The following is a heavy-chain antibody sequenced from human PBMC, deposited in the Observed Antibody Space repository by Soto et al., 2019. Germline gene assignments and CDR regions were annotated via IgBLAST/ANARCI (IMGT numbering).Heavy chain of an antibody. Sequence: EVQLVESGGGLVQPGGSLRLSCVGSGFTFSSYSMNWVRQAPGMGLEWVAGIKEDASEEVYVDSVKGRFSISRDNAKNSLYLQLNSLRAEDTAVYYCATAISSPFSNFDSWGQGSLVTVSS. D-gene: IGHD2-2*01. CDR1: GFTFSSYS. J-gene: IGHJ4*02. V-gene: IGHV3-7*01. CDR3: ATAISSPFSNFDS. CDR2: IKEDASEE.